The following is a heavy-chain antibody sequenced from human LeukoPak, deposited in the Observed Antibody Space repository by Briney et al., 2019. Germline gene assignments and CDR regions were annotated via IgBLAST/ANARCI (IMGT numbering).Heavy chain of an antibody. CDR3: VRDNSGYPNWFDA. D-gene: IGHD3-22*01. J-gene: IGHJ5*02. CDR2: TSYDGSDG. Sequence: AGGSLRLSCAASEFTFNSYAMHWVRQAPGKGLEWLAITSYDGSDGYYADSVRGRFTISRDNSKNTLDVQINSLRTEDTAIYYCVRDNSGYPNWFDAWGQGTPVTVSS. V-gene: IGHV3-30*14. CDR1: EFTFNSYA.